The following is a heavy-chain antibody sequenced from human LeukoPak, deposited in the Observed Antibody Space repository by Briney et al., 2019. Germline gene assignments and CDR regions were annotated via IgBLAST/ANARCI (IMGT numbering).Heavy chain of an antibody. D-gene: IGHD6-19*01. CDR3: ASLAVAVDFDY. CDR2: IYYSGTT. Sequence: SETLSLTCTVSGGSISSYYWSWIRQPPGKELEWIGYIYYSGTTNYNPSLNSRVTISVDTSKNQFSLKLSSVTAADTAVYYCASLAVAVDFDYWGQGTLVTVSS. CDR1: GGSISSYY. J-gene: IGHJ4*02. V-gene: IGHV4-59*12.